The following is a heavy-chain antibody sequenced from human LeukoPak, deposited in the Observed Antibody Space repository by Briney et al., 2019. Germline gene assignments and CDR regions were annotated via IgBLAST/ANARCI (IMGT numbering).Heavy chain of an antibody. V-gene: IGHV3-48*03. D-gene: IGHD3-10*01. Sequence: GGSLRLSCAASGFTFSSYEMNWVRQAPGKGLEWVSYISSSGSTIYYADSVKGRFTISRDNSKNTLYLQMNSLRAEDTAVYYCAKGGHGSGSYYGIDYWGQGTLVTVSS. J-gene: IGHJ4*02. CDR1: GFTFSSYE. CDR2: ISSSGSTI. CDR3: AKGGHGSGSYYGIDY.